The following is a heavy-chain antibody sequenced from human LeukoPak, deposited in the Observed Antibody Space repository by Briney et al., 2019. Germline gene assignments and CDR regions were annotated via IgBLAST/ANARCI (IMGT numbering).Heavy chain of an antibody. Sequence: TGGSLRLSCVVSGFTFSSYEMNWVRQAPGKGLEWASYISSSGSIMYYAESVKGRFTISRDNAKNSLYLQMNSLRPEDTAIYYCARERDPPAIDIWGQGTMVTVSS. CDR3: ARERDPPAIDI. J-gene: IGHJ3*02. CDR2: ISSSGSIM. CDR1: GFTFSSYE. V-gene: IGHV3-48*03.